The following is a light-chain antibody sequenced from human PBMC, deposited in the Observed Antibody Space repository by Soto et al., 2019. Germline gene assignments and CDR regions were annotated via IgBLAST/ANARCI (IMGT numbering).Light chain of an antibody. CDR3: QQRRNWVS. V-gene: IGKV3-11*01. J-gene: IGKJ3*01. Sequence: IPLTQSPAILSLSPGERATLSCRASQSVETYLAWYQQKPGQPPRLLIYDTSKRASGVPARFSGSGSGTDFTLSISSLEPEDVAVYFCQQRRNWVSFGPGTRVD. CDR1: QSVETY. CDR2: DTS.